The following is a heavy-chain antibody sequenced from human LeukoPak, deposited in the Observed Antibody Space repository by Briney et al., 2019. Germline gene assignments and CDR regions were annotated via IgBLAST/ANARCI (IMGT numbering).Heavy chain of an antibody. J-gene: IGHJ4*02. CDR2: IYYSGST. CDR3: ARHVYGMMPQIDC. CDR1: GGSISSSSDY. Sequence: SETQSLTRTVSGGSISSSSDYWGWIRQPPGKGLEWIGSIYYSGSTYYNPSLKSRVTISVDTSKNQFSLKLSSVTAADTAVYYCARHVYGMMPQIDCWGQGTLVTVSS. D-gene: IGHD3-10*01. V-gene: IGHV4-39*01.